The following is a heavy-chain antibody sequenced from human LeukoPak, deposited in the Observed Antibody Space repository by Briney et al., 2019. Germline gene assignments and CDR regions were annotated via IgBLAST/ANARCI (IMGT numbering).Heavy chain of an antibody. CDR3: ARDRRPHWGFDY. D-gene: IGHD7-27*01. Sequence: PSETLSLTCTVSGASITSHYWSWIRQPPGRGLECIGYIYYTGYTTYDPSLKSRVTISIDTSKNQFFLKLKNVTAADTVVYYCARDRRPHWGFDYWGQGSLVTVSS. CDR2: IYYTGYT. J-gene: IGHJ4*02. V-gene: IGHV4-59*11. CDR1: GASITSHY.